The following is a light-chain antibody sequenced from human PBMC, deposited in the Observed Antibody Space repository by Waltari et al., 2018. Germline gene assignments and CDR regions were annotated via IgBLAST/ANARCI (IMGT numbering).Light chain of an antibody. CDR1: TSNIGENY. CDR3: ATWDRILSAVI. J-gene: IGLJ2*01. Sequence: QSVLTQPPSVSAAPGQQVTISCSGSTSNIGENYVSWYQRLPGKDPRLLIFSNSERPSGIPDRFYGPKADPSATLGITGLQTGDEADYYCATWDRILSAVIIGGGTKLTVL. V-gene: IGLV1-51*01. CDR2: SNS.